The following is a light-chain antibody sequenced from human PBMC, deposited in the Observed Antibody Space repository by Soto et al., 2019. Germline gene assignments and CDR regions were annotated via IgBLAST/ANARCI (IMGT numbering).Light chain of an antibody. CDR1: SIDVGSFNY. CDR3: CSYAGSPYV. CDR2: DVT. V-gene: IGLV2-11*01. Sequence: QSVLTQPRSVSGSPGQSVAISCTGNSIDVGSFNYVSWYQQHPDKAPKLMIYDVTKRPSGVPDRFSGSKSGNTASLTISGLQAEDEADYYCCSYAGSPYVFGTGTKVTVL. J-gene: IGLJ1*01.